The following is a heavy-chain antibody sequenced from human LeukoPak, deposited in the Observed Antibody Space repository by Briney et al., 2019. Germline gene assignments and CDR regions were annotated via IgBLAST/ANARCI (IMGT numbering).Heavy chain of an antibody. J-gene: IGHJ5*02. V-gene: IGHV4-38-2*02. Sequence: PSETLSLTRTVSGYSISSGYYWGWIRQPPGKGLEWIGEINHSGSTNYNPSLKSRVTISVDTSKNQFSLKLSSVTAADTAVYYCARSRRSRWFDPWGQGTLVTVSS. D-gene: IGHD3-16*02. CDR1: GYSISSGYY. CDR2: INHSGST. CDR3: ARSRRSRWFDP.